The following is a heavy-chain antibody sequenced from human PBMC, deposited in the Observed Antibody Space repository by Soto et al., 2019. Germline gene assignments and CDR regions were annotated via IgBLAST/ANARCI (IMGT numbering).Heavy chain of an antibody. V-gene: IGHV3-23*01. CDR1: GFTFSSYA. Sequence: EVQLLESGGGLVQPGGSLRLSCAASGFTFSSYAMSWVRQAPGKGLEWVSPFSGSGGSTYYADAVKGRFTISRDNSKNTLYLQMNSLRAEDTGVYYCAKGRGYCSSTSCYVGSDYWGQGTLVTVSS. CDR2: FSGSGGST. CDR3: AKGRGYCSSTSCYVGSDY. D-gene: IGHD2-2*01. J-gene: IGHJ4*02.